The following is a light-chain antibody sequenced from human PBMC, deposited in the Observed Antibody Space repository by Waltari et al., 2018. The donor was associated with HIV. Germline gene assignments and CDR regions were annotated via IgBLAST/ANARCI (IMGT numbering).Light chain of an antibody. J-gene: IGLJ1*01. CDR2: VRN. Sequence: SSELSQDPAVSVALGQTVRITCHWDSLRNFNARWYQQKPGQAPILVSYVRNSRPSGIPDRFSGSSSGNTASLTITGAQAEDEADYYCNSRDSSGNHGVFGTGTKVTVL. V-gene: IGLV3-19*01. CDR1: SLRNFN. CDR3: NSRDSSGNHGV.